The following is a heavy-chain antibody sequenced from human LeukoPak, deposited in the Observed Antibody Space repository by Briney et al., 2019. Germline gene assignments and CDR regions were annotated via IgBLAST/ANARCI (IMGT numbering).Heavy chain of an antibody. CDR2: IIPIFGTA. CDR1: GGTFSSYA. D-gene: IGHD4-17*01. CDR3: ARGRGRGGGDSLYYYYYYYMDV. V-gene: IGHV1-69*13. Sequence: ASVKVSCKASGGTFSSYAISWVRQAPGQGLEWMGGIIPIFGTANYAQKFQGRVTITADESTSTAYMELSSLRSEDTAVYYCARGRGRGGGDSLYYYYYYYMDVWGKGTTVTVSS. J-gene: IGHJ6*03.